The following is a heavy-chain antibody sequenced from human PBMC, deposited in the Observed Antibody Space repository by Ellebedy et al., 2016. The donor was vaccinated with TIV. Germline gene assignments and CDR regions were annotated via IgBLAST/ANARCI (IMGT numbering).Heavy chain of an antibody. Sequence: MPSETLSLTCTVSGGSISSGGYYWSWIRQHPGKGLELSGYIYNTGSTHYNPSLKSPVTRSLDTSQNHFSLKVSSVTAADTAIYYCARGDALWFGEPFHFDSWGRGTLVTVSS. V-gene: IGHV4-31*01. CDR2: IYNTGST. D-gene: IGHD3-10*01. J-gene: IGHJ5*01. CDR3: ARGDALWFGEPFHFDS. CDR1: GGSISSGGYY.